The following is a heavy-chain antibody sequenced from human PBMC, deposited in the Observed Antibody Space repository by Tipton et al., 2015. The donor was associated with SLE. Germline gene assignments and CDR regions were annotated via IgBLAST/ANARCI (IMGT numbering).Heavy chain of an antibody. CDR3: AKQISPHYGTDA. J-gene: IGHJ6*02. CDR1: GFTFSSYG. CDR2: IWYDGSNK. Sequence: SLRLSCAASGFTFSSYGMHWVRQAPGKGLEWVAVIWYDGSNKYYADSVKGRFTISRDNSKNTLYLQMNSLRAEDTAVFYCAKQISPHYGTDAWGQGTTVTVSS. V-gene: IGHV3-30*18.